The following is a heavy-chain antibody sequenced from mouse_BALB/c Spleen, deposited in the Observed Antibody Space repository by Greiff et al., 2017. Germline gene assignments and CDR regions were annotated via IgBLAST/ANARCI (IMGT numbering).Heavy chain of an antibody. J-gene: IGHJ4*01. CDR2: ISSGGGST. V-gene: IGHV5-12-1*01. D-gene: IGHD2-14*01. CDR1: GFAFSSYD. Sequence: VKLMESGGGLVKPGGSLKLSCAASGFAFSSYDMSWVRQTPEKRLEWVAYISSGGGSTYYPDTVKGRFTISRDNAKNTLYLQMSSLKSEDTAMYYCAREYYRYDGGYAMDYWGQGTSVTVSS. CDR3: AREYYRYDGGYAMDY.